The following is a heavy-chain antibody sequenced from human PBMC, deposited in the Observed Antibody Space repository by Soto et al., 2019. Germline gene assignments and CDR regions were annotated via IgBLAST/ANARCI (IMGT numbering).Heavy chain of an antibody. CDR1: GGTFSSYA. CDR2: IIPIFGTA. D-gene: IGHD5-18*01. V-gene: IGHV1-69*01. Sequence: QVQLVQSGAEVKKPGSSVKVSCTASGGTFSSYAISWVRQAPGQGLEWMGGIIPIFGTANYAQKFQGRVTITADESTSTAYMELSSLRSEDTAVYYCASGYSYGPHYYYYGMDVWGQGTTVTVSS. CDR3: ASGYSYGPHYYYYGMDV. J-gene: IGHJ6*02.